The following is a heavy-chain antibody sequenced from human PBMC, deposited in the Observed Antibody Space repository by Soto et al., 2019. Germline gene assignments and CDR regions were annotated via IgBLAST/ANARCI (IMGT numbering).Heavy chain of an antibody. Sequence: EVHLVESGGGLVQTGGSLRLSCAISESTVSRDWMNWVRQAPGKGLEWVAHTNQDGSEKYYADSVKGRFAISRDNATKSLYLQMNSPRAGDTAMYYSSGGVGDAFWGQGTLVTVSS. CDR2: TNQDGSEK. J-gene: IGHJ4*02. V-gene: IGHV3-7*01. D-gene: IGHD1-26*01. CDR1: ESTVSRDW. CDR3: SGGVGDAF.